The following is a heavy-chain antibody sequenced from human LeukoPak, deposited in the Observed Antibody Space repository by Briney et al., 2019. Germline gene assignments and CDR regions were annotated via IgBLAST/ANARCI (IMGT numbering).Heavy chain of an antibody. CDR2: IYGSWIT. J-gene: IGHJ6*03. Sequence: SETLSLTCTVSGGSIISNYWSWIRQSAGTGLKSTGRIYGSWITDYNPSLKSRVTMSLDTSRKQFSLRLTSVTAADTAVYYCARLKFYDSTGYSPGYYMDVWGKGTTVSVFS. CDR1: GGSIISNY. CDR3: ARLKFYDSTGYSPGYYMDV. D-gene: IGHD3-22*01. V-gene: IGHV4-4*07.